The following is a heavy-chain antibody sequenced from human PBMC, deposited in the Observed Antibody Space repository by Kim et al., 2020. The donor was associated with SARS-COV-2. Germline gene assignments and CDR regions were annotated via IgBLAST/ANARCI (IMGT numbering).Heavy chain of an antibody. V-gene: IGHV1-18*01. Sequence: YARKLQGRVTMTTDTSTSTAYMELRSLRSDDTAVYSCARAPSGWYVGIDYWGQGTLVTVSS. J-gene: IGHJ4*02. D-gene: IGHD6-19*01. CDR3: ARAPSGWYVGIDY.